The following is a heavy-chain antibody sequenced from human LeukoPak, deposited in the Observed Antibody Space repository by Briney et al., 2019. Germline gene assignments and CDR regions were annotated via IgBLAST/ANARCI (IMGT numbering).Heavy chain of an antibody. Sequence: GGSLRLSCAASGFTFSSYSMNWVRQAPGKGLEWVSSISSSSSYIYYADSVKGRFTISRDNAKNSLYLQMNSLRAEDTAVYYCARGGGFITGTPLVYYYYYMDVWGKGTTVTVSS. J-gene: IGHJ6*03. D-gene: IGHD1-20*01. CDR1: GFTFSSYS. V-gene: IGHV3-21*04. CDR2: ISSSSSYI. CDR3: ARGGGFITGTPLVYYYYYMDV.